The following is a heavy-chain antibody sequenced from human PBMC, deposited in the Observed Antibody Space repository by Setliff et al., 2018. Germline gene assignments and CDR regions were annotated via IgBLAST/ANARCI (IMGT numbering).Heavy chain of an antibody. V-gene: IGHV1-18*01. D-gene: IGHD1-1*01. CDR1: GHTFITFG. CDR3: ARDRKLLRENWNYHDYGMDV. J-gene: IGHJ6*02. Sequence: GASVKVSCKASGHTFITFGISWVRQAPGQGLEWMGWISAYSDDTKYAEKFQGRVTMTMDTSTGTAYMELRSLRSDDTAVYYCARDRKLLRENWNYHDYGMDVWGQGTTVTVSS. CDR2: ISAYSDDT.